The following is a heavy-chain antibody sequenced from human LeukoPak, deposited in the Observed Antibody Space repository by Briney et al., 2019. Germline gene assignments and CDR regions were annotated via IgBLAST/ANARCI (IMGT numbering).Heavy chain of an antibody. Sequence: GGSLRLSCVASGFTFSSYTINWVRQTPGKGLEWVSSISGSSYYIYYADSVRGRFTISRDNAENSVYLQMNSLRAEDTAVYYCARGGGYCSAGSCYGIDYWGQGTLVTVSS. CDR1: GFTFSSYT. J-gene: IGHJ4*02. V-gene: IGHV3-21*01. CDR3: ARGGGYCSAGSCYGIDY. CDR2: ISGSSYYI. D-gene: IGHD2-15*01.